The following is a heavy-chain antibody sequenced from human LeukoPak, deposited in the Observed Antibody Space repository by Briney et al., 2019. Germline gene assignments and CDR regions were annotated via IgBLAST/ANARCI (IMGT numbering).Heavy chain of an antibody. CDR2: IFESGKT. V-gene: IGHV4-61*02. J-gene: IGHJ4*02. D-gene: IGHD6-19*01. CDR1: GASISSGLYY. CDR3: ARDYTSSGLDY. Sequence: PSETLSLTCSVSGASISSGLYYWNWIRQPAGKGLEWIGRIFESGKTNYNPSLKSRVTISVDTSKNQFSLKLRSVTAIDTAVYYCARDYTSSGLDYWGQGTLVTVSS.